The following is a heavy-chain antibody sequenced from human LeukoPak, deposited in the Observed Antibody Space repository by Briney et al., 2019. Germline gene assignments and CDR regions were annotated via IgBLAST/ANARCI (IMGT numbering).Heavy chain of an antibody. D-gene: IGHD3-22*01. CDR3: AREIRYYDSSGFYYTFDY. V-gene: IGHV1-18*01. J-gene: IGHJ4*02. CDR1: GYTFTSYG. CDR2: ISAYNGNT. Sequence: ASVKVSSKASGYTFTSYGISWVRQAPGQGLEWMGWISAYNGNTNYAQKLQGRVTMTTDTSTSTAYMELRSLRSDGTAVYYCAREIRYYDSSGFYYTFDYWGQGTLVTVSS.